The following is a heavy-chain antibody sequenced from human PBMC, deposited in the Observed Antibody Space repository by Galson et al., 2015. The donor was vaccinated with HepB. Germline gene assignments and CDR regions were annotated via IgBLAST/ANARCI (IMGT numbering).Heavy chain of an antibody. D-gene: IGHD1-1*01. Sequence: SLRLSCAASGFSATGYSFNWVRQAPGKGLEWVSSISGSSTYIYYADSVKGRFTISRDDAKNSLYLQMNSLRAEDTALYYCARDMNWSSDYWGQGTLVTVSS. V-gene: IGHV3-21*01. CDR1: GFSATGYS. J-gene: IGHJ4*02. CDR2: ISGSSTYI. CDR3: ARDMNWSSDY.